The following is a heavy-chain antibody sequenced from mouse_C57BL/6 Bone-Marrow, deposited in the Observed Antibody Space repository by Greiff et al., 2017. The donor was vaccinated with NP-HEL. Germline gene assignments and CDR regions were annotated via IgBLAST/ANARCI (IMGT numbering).Heavy chain of an antibody. J-gene: IGHJ2*01. V-gene: IGHV14-1*01. D-gene: IGHD2-2*01. Sequence: VQLQQSGAELVRPGASVKLSCTASGFNFKDYYMHWVKQRPEQGLAWIGRIDPEDGDTEYAPKFQGKATMTADPSSNTAYLLLSRLTSEDTAVYFCTACIWFYYFDYWGQGTTLTVSS. CDR3: TACIWFYYFDY. CDR2: IDPEDGDT. CDR1: GFNFKDYY.